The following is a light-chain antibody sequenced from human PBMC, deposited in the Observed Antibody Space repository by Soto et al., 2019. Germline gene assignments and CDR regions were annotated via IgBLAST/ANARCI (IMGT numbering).Light chain of an antibody. CDR3: QQYNSNWWT. CDR2: KVS. J-gene: IGKJ1*01. Sequence: DIQMTQSPSTLSASVGDRVTITCRASQSLNGWLAWFQKKPGKAPKVLIYKVSNLESGVPSRFSGSGSETEFTLTISSLQPDDFATYYCQQYNSNWWTFGQGTKVEIK. CDR1: QSLNGW. V-gene: IGKV1-5*03.